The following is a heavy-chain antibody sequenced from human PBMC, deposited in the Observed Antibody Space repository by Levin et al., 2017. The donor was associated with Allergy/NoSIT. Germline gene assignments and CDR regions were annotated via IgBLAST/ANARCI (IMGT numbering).Heavy chain of an antibody. CDR1: GGSFSGYS. CDR3: ARDFGSGSFKVGSGVFDY. V-gene: IGHV4-34*01. D-gene: IGHD3-10*01. J-gene: IGHJ4*02. Sequence: SQTLSLTCAVYGGSFSGYSWSWIRQPPGKGLEWIGEINHSGSTNYNPSLKSRVTVSLDTSKNQFSLNLSSATAADTAVYYCARDFGSGSFKVGSGVFDYWGQGTLVTVSS. CDR2: INHSGST.